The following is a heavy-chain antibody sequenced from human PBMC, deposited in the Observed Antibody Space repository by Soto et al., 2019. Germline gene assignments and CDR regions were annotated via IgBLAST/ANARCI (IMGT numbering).Heavy chain of an antibody. J-gene: IGHJ3*02. D-gene: IGHD3-3*01. CDR2: IFSNDEK. Sequence: GSGPTLVNPTETLTLTCPVSGFSLSNARMGVSWIRQPPGKALEWLAHIFSNDEKSYSTSLKSRLTISKDTSKSQVVLTMTNMDPVDTATYYCARTYFIGVLRFLEWLDAFDIWGQGTMVTVSS. CDR1: GFSLSNARMG. V-gene: IGHV2-26*01. CDR3: ARTYFIGVLRFLEWLDAFDI.